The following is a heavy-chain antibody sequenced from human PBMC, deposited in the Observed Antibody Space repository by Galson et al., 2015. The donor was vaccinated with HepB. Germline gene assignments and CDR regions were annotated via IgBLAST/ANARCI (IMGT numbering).Heavy chain of an antibody. CDR1: GGSISSYY. Sequence: SETLSLTCTVSGGSISSYYWSWIRQPPGKGLEWIGYIYYSGSTNYNPSLKSRVTISVDTSKNQFSLKLSSVTAADTAVYYCARGWLQLEAHYYYYGMGVWGQGTTVTVSS. D-gene: IGHD5-24*01. V-gene: IGHV4-59*01. CDR2: IYYSGST. J-gene: IGHJ6*02. CDR3: ARGWLQLEAHYYYYGMGV.